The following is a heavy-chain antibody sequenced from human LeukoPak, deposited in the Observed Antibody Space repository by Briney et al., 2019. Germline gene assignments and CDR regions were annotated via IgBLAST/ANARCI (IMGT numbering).Heavy chain of an antibody. J-gene: IGHJ4*02. CDR1: GFTLTDYW. CDR2: IKQHGSET. D-gene: IGHD6-19*01. V-gene: IGHV3-7*04. CDR3: ARMYNSGWYFFDY. Sequence: PGGSLRLSCAASGFTLTDYWMSWVRQDPGKGLEWVANIKQHGSETYYVDSVKGRFTISRDNAKNSLYLQMNSLRAEDTAVYYCARMYNSGWYFFDYWGQGTLVSVSS.